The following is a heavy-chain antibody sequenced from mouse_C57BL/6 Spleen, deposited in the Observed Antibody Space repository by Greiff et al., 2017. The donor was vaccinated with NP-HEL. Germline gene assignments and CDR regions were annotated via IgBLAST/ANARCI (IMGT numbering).Heavy chain of an antibody. CDR1: GYTFTSYT. J-gene: IGHJ3*01. V-gene: IGHV1-4*01. CDR2: INPSSGYT. Sequence: QVQLKQSGAELARPGASVKMSCKASGYTFTSYTMHWVKQRPGQGLEWIGYINPSSGYTKYNQKFKDKATLTADKSSSTAYMQLSSLTSEDSAVYYCARSDYSNYGGFAYWGQGTLVTVSA. D-gene: IGHD2-5*01. CDR3: ARSDYSNYGGFAY.